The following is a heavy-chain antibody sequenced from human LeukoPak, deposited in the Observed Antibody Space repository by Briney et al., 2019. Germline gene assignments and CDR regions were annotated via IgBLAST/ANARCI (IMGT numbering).Heavy chain of an antibody. V-gene: IGHV1-69*13. Sequence: ASVKVSCKASGGTFSSYAISWVRQAPGQELEWMGGIIPIFGTANYAQKFQGRVTITADESTSTAYMELSSLRSEDTAVYYCARGRRYNWNDGGGVYFDYWGQGTLVTVSS. CDR1: GGTFSSYA. CDR2: IIPIFGTA. D-gene: IGHD1-20*01. CDR3: ARGRRYNWNDGGGVYFDY. J-gene: IGHJ4*02.